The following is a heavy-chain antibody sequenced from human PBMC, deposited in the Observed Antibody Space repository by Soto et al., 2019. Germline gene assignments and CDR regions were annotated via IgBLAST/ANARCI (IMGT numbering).Heavy chain of an antibody. Sequence: QVQLVQSGAEVKKPGSSVKVSCKASGGTFSSYTISWVRQAPGQGLEWLGRIIPILGISNYAQKFQGRVKITSDKSTSTAYMELSSLSSEDTAVYYCARNQSGYYEFEPWGQGTLVTVSS. CDR1: GGTFSSYT. J-gene: IGHJ5*02. V-gene: IGHV1-69*02. D-gene: IGHD3-3*01. CDR2: IIPILGIS. CDR3: ARNQSGYYEFEP.